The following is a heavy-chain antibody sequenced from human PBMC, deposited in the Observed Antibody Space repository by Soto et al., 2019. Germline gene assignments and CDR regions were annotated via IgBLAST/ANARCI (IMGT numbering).Heavy chain of an antibody. CDR3: ATSYDGKTVPFDL. D-gene: IGHD5-12*01. CDR1: GCIGRYG. Sequence: GCIGRYGWSWVRQPPGKGLEWIGYIYYNGPTDYNPSLKSRVTLLVNTPKNQISLELRSVTAADTAVYYCATSYDGKTVPFDLWGQGIRVT. CDR2: IYYNGPT. J-gene: IGHJ4*02. V-gene: IGHV4-59*01.